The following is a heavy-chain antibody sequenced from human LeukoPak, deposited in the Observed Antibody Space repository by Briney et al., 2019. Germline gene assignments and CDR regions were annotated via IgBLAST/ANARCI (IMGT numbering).Heavy chain of an antibody. CDR2: ISAYNGNT. CDR1: GYTFTSYG. J-gene: IGHJ6*02. Sequence: GASVKVSCKASGYTFTSYGISWVRQAPGQGLEWMGWISAYNGNTNYAQKLQGRVTMTTDTSTSTAYMELRSLRSDDTAVYYCARDQYCSGGSCYSSYYYYGMDVWGQGTTVTVSS. CDR3: ARDQYCSGGSCYSSYYYYGMDV. V-gene: IGHV1-18*01. D-gene: IGHD2-15*01.